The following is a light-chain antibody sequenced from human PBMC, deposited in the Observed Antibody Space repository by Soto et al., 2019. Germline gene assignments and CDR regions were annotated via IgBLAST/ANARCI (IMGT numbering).Light chain of an antibody. CDR3: CSYAGSSTWV. V-gene: IGLV2-23*01. J-gene: IGLJ3*02. CDR1: SSDVGSYNL. Sequence: QSALTQPASVSGSPGQSITISCTGTSSDVGSYNLVSWYQQHPGKAPKLMIYEGSKRPSGVSNRFSGSKSGNTACLTISGLQAEDEADYYCCSYAGSSTWVFGGWTKLTVL. CDR2: EGS.